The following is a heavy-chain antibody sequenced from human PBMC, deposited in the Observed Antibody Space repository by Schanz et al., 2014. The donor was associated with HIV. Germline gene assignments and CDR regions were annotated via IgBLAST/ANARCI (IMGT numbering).Heavy chain of an antibody. CDR3: ARDRVSGSSSSSWFDP. D-gene: IGHD6-6*01. Sequence: EVQLVESGGGLVKPGGSLRLSCAASEFTFRNAWMNWVRQAPGKGLEWVSGITWNSGSKGYADSVKGRFSISRDNAKNSLYLQIISLTAEDTAMYYCARDRVSGSSSSSWFDPWGQGTLVTVSS. V-gene: IGHV3-9*01. J-gene: IGHJ5*02. CDR1: EFTFRNAW. CDR2: ITWNSGSK.